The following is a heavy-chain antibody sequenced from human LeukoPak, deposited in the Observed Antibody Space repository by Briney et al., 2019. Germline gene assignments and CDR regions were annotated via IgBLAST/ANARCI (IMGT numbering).Heavy chain of an antibody. V-gene: IGHV3-74*01. J-gene: IGHJ4*02. Sequence: PGGSLRLSCAASGFTFSSYWMHWVRQAPGKGLVWVSRINSDGSSTSYADSVKGRFTISRDNAKNTLYLQMNSLRAEDTAVYYCARARPKFCSSTSCYRGGHFDYWGQGTLVTVSS. D-gene: IGHD2-2*02. CDR3: ARARPKFCSSTSCYRGGHFDY. CDR2: INSDGSST. CDR1: GFTFSSYW.